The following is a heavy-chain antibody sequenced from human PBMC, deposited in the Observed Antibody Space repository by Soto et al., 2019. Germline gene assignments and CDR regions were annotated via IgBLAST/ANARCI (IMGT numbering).Heavy chain of an antibody. CDR2: IYFSGSI. Sequence: SETLSLTCTVSGGSISSSSYYWGWIRQPPGKGLERIGSIYFSGSIYYIPSLKSRVSISVDTSKNQFSLKLCSVTAADTSVYYCARQLRQDSTSIFWGEDHYYYMDVWGKGTTVTVSS. CDR1: GGSISSSSYY. V-gene: IGHV4-39*01. CDR3: ARQLRQDSTSIFWGEDHYYYMDV. J-gene: IGHJ6*03. D-gene: IGHD3-9*01.